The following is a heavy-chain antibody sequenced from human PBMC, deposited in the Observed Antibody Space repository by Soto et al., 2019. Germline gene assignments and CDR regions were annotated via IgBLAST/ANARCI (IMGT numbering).Heavy chain of an antibody. CDR2: IIPIFGTA. D-gene: IGHD2-15*01. Sequence: SVKVSCKASGGTFSSYAISWVRQAPGQGLEWMGGIIPIFGTANYAQKFQGRVTITADESTSTAYMELSSLRSEDTAVYYCARGGGYCSGGSCYSTSPFDPWGQGTLVTVSS. CDR3: ARGGGYCSGGSCYSTSPFDP. V-gene: IGHV1-69*13. J-gene: IGHJ5*02. CDR1: GGTFSSYA.